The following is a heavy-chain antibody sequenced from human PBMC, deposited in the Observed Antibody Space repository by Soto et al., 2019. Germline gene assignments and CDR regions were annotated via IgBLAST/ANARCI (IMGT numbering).Heavy chain of an antibody. CDR2: ISGSGGST. Sequence: GSLRLSCAASGFTFSSYAMSWVRQAPGKGLEWVSAISGSGGSTYYADSVKGRFTISRDNSKNTLYLQMNSLRAEDTAVYYCAKDMELRYFDWLLLPYYFDYWGQGTLVTVSS. J-gene: IGHJ4*02. V-gene: IGHV3-23*01. CDR1: GFTFSSYA. D-gene: IGHD3-9*01. CDR3: AKDMELRYFDWLLLPYYFDY.